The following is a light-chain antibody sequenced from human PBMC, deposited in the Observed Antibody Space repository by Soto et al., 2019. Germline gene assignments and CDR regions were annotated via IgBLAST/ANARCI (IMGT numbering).Light chain of an antibody. CDR1: QSVSSY. CDR2: AAS. CDR3: QQRSNWPRT. V-gene: IGKV3-11*01. J-gene: IGKJ2*01. Sequence: EIVLTQSPATLSLSPGERATLSCRASQSVSSYLAWYQQKPGQAPRLLIYAASNRATGIPARLSGSGSGTDFTLTISSLEPEDFAVYYCQQRSNWPRTFGQGTKLEIK.